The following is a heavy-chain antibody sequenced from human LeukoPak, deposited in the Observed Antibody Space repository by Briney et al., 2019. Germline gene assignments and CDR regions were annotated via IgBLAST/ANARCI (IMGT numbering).Heavy chain of an antibody. CDR1: GFSFSDYY. Sequence: PGGSLRLSCAASGFSFSDYYMSWIRQAPGKGLEWVSYISSSGSTIYYADSVKGRFTISRDNAKNSLYLQMNSLRAEDTAVYYCARELYYDSSGYYSGYWGQGTLVTVSS. V-gene: IGHV3-11*01. J-gene: IGHJ4*02. D-gene: IGHD3-22*01. CDR3: ARELYYDSSGYYSGY. CDR2: ISSSGSTI.